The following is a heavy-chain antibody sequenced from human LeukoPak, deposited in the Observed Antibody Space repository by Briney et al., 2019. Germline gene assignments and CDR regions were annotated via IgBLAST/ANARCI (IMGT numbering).Heavy chain of an antibody. D-gene: IGHD3-22*01. CDR3: VRRGSSDYYYAFDY. CDR2: INYSGST. Sequence: SETLSLTCTVSGGSISSSSYYWGWIRQPPGKGLEWIGSINYSGSTYYNPSLKSRVTISVDTSKNQFSLKLRSVTAADTAVYYCVRRGSSDYYYAFDYWGQGTRVTVSS. V-gene: IGHV4-39*07. CDR1: GGSISSSSYY. J-gene: IGHJ4*02.